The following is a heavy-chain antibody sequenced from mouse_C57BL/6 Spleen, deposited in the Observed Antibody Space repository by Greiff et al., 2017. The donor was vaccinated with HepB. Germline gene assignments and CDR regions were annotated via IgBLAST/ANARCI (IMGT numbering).Heavy chain of an antibody. V-gene: IGHV1-64*01. CDR3: ARGVARYYFDY. D-gene: IGHD1-1*02. J-gene: IGHJ2*01. CDR1: GYTFTSYW. CDR2: IHPNSGST. Sequence: VQLQQPGAELVKPGASVKVSCKASGYTFTSYWMHWVKQRPGQGLEWIGMIHPNSGSTNYNEKFKSKATLTVDKSSSTAYMQLSSLTSEDSAVYYCARGVARYYFDYWGQGTTLTVSS.